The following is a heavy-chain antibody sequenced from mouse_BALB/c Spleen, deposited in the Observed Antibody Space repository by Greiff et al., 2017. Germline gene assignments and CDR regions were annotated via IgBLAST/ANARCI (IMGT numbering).Heavy chain of an antibody. V-gene: IGHV1S135*01. CDR1: GYSFTSYY. CDR3: ARGYFAY. J-gene: IGHJ3*01. CDR2: IDPFNGGT. D-gene: IGHD1-2*01. Sequence: EVQLQQSGPELMKPGASVKISCKASGYSFTSYYMHWVKQSHGKSLEWIGYIDPFNGGTSYNQKFKGKATLTVDKSSSTAYMHLSSLTSEDSAVYYCARGYFAYWGQGTLVTVSA.